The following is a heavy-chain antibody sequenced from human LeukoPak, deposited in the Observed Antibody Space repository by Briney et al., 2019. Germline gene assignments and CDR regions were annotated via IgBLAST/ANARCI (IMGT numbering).Heavy chain of an antibody. CDR1: GYSISSGYY. V-gene: IGHV4-38-2*02. D-gene: IGHD6-19*01. CDR2: IYYSGST. CDR3: ARDYSSGPNDY. Sequence: SETLSLTXAVSGYSISSGYYWGWIRQPPGKGLEWIGYIYYSGSTNYNPSLKSRVTISVDTSKNQFSLKLSSVTAADTAVYYCARDYSSGPNDYWGQGTLVTVSS. J-gene: IGHJ4*02.